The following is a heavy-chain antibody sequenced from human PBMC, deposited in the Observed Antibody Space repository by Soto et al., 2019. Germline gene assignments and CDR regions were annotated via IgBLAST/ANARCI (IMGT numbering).Heavy chain of an antibody. J-gene: IGHJ4*02. CDR1: GGSISSSSYY. D-gene: IGHD6-19*01. CDR3: VAVAGPGTENFDY. Sequence: QLQLQESGPGLVKPSETLSLTCTVSGGSISSSSYYWGWIRQPPGKGLEWIGSIYYSGSTYYNPSLKSRVTISVDTSKNQFSLKLSSVTAADTAVYYCVAVAGPGTENFDYWGQGTLVTVSS. V-gene: IGHV4-39*01. CDR2: IYYSGST.